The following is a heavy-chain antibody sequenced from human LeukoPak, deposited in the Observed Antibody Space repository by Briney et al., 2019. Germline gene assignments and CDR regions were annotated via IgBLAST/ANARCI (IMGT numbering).Heavy chain of an antibody. J-gene: IGHJ2*01. CDR1: GGSISSGGYS. Sequence: SETLSLTCAVSGGSISSGGYSWSWIRQPPGKGLEWIGYIYHSGSTYYNPSLRSRVTIPVDRSKNQFSLKLSSVTAADTAVYYCARGVATIRWYFDLWGRGTLVTVSS. CDR2: IYHSGST. V-gene: IGHV4-30-2*01. D-gene: IGHD5-24*01. CDR3: ARGVATIRWYFDL.